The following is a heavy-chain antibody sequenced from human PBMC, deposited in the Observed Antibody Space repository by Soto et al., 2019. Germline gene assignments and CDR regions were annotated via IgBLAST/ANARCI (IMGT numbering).Heavy chain of an antibody. V-gene: IGHV3-7*01. Sequence: EVQLVESGGGLVQPGGSLRLSCAASGFSLSDYWMNWVRRAPGKGLEWVAIIKQDGSDRYYVDSAKGRFTISRDNAKNSLYLQMSSLRVEDTALYYCARGRGWLHDYWGQGTLVTVSS. J-gene: IGHJ4*02. CDR2: IKQDGSDR. D-gene: IGHD6-19*01. CDR1: GFSLSDYW. CDR3: ARGRGWLHDY.